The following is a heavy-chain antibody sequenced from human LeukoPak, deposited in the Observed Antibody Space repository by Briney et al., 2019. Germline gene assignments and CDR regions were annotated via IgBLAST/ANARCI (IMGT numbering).Heavy chain of an antibody. CDR1: GFTFSSYA. V-gene: IGHV3-23*01. CDR2: ISGSGGTP. J-gene: IGHJ4*02. Sequence: GGSLRLSCAASGFTFSSYAMSWVRQAPGKGLEWVSAISGSGGTPYYADSVKGRFTISRDNSKNTLYLQMNSLRAEDTAVCYCARDSADYGGNGLDYWGQGTLVTVSS. D-gene: IGHD4-23*01. CDR3: ARDSADYGGNGLDY.